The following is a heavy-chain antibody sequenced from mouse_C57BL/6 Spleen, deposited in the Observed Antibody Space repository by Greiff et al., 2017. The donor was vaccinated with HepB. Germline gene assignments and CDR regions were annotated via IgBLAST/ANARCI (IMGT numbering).Heavy chain of an antibody. CDR3: AREGAFYYYGSSGFAY. CDR1: GYTFTDYY. V-gene: IGHV1-26*01. Sequence: EVQLQQSGPELVKPGASVKISCKASGYTFTDYYMNWVKQSHGKSLEWIGDINPNNGGTSYNQKFKGKATLTVDKSSSTAYMELRSLTSEDSAVYYCAREGAFYYYGSSGFAYWGQGTLVTVSA. D-gene: IGHD1-1*01. CDR2: INPNNGGT. J-gene: IGHJ3*01.